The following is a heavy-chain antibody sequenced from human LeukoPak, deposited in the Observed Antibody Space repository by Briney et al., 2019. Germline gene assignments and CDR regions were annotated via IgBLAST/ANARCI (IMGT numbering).Heavy chain of an antibody. CDR2: ISGSGGST. Sequence: GGSLRLSCAASGFTFSSYAMSWVRQAPGKGLEWVSAISGSGGSTYYADSVKGRFTISRDNSKNTLYLQMNSLRAEDTAVYYCARVGLGATAFDYWGQGTLVTVSS. CDR3: ARVGLGATAFDY. J-gene: IGHJ4*02. D-gene: IGHD1-26*01. CDR1: GFTFSSYA. V-gene: IGHV3-23*01.